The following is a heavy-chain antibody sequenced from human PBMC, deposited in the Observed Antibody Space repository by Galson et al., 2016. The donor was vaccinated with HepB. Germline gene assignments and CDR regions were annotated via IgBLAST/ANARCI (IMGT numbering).Heavy chain of an antibody. J-gene: IGHJ3*02. CDR2: IWYDGTNK. D-gene: IGHD2-15*01. Sequence: SLRLSCAASGFDFSSYGMHWVRRAPGRGLEWVGVIWYDGTNKYYADAVKGRFTISRDSSTDTLYLQMNSLRPEDTAVYYCATLAATGAFDIWGQGTMVTVSS. CDR3: ATLAATGAFDI. V-gene: IGHV3-33*01. CDR1: GFDFSSYG.